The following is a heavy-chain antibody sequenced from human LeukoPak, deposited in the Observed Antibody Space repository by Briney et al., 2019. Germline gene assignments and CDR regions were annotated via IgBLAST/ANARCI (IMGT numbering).Heavy chain of an antibody. J-gene: IGHJ6*02. V-gene: IGHV5-51*01. Sequence: GESLKISCKGSGYSFTSYWIGWVRQMPGKGLEWMGIIYPGDSDTRYSPSFQGQVTISADKSISTAYLQWSSLKASDTAMYYCARHLVVVPAALRTKYYYGMDVWGQGTTVTVSS. CDR1: GYSFTSYW. CDR3: ARHLVVVPAALRTKYYYGMDV. D-gene: IGHD2-2*01. CDR2: IYPGDSDT.